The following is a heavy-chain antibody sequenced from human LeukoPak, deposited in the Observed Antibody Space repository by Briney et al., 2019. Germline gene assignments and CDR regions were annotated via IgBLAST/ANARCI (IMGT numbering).Heavy chain of an antibody. Sequence: SVKVSCKASGGTFSSYAISWVRQAPGQGLGWMGGIIPIFGTANYAQKFQGRVTITTDESTSTAYMELSSLRSEDTAVYYCARDRSMVITGYYFDYWGQGTLVTVSS. CDR2: IIPIFGTA. J-gene: IGHJ4*02. V-gene: IGHV1-69*05. D-gene: IGHD3-22*01. CDR1: GGTFSSYA. CDR3: ARDRSMVITGYYFDY.